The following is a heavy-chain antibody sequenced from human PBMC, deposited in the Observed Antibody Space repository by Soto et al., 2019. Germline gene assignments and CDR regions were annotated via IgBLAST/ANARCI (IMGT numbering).Heavy chain of an antibody. Sequence: GGSLRLSCSASGFRFEDYVMHWVRQAPGKGLEWVSRISWDSGSVAYADSVKGRFTISRDNAKNSLYLQMTSLRADDTAVYFCTKDFTIFSVVGAFDVWGQGTVVTVSS. CDR2: ISWDSGSV. D-gene: IGHD3-3*01. CDR3: TKDFTIFSVVGAFDV. CDR1: GFRFEDYV. V-gene: IGHV3-9*01. J-gene: IGHJ3*01.